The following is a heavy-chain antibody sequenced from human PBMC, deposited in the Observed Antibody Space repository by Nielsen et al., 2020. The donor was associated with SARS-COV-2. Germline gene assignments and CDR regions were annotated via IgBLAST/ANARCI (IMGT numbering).Heavy chain of an antibody. CDR3: ARGGPGIAAATHYDY. CDR1: GYTFSTYG. J-gene: IGHJ4*02. V-gene: IGHV1-18*01. D-gene: IGHD6-13*01. Sequence: ASVKVSCKASGYTFSTYGISWVRQAPGQGLEWMGWISGYNGNTNHAQKFQGRVSMTTDTSTTTAYMELRSLRSDDTAVYYCARGGPGIAAATHYDYWGQGTLVTVSS. CDR2: ISGYNGNT.